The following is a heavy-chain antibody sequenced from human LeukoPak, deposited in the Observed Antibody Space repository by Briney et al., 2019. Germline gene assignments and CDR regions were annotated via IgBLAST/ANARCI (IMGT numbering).Heavy chain of an antibody. Sequence: PGRSLRLSCAASGFTFSSYSMNWVRQAPGKGLEWVSYISSSSSTIYYADSVKGRFTISRDNAKNSLYLQMNSLRDEDTAVYYCARQRAYCGGDCYSDYWGQGTLATVSS. D-gene: IGHD2-21*02. J-gene: IGHJ4*02. CDR2: ISSSSSTI. V-gene: IGHV3-48*02. CDR1: GFTFSSYS. CDR3: ARQRAYCGGDCYSDY.